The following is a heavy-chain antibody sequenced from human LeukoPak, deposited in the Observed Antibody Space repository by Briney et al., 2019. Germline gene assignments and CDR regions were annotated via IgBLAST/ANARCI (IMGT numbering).Heavy chain of an antibody. CDR2: INQDGSEK. J-gene: IGHJ4*02. V-gene: IGHV3-7*05. CDR3: ARGPLRTDVY. Sequence: GGSLRLSCAASGFTLSNYWMNWVRQAPGKGLEWVANINQDGSEKYYVDSVKGRFTISRDNAKNSLYLQMNSLRAKDTAVYYCARGPLRTDVYWGQGTLVTVSS. CDR1: GFTLSNYW. D-gene: IGHD2-8*01.